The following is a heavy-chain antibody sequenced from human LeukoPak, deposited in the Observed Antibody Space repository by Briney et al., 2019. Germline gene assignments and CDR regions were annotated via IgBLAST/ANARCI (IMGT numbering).Heavy chain of an antibody. CDR2: ISSSGSTI. V-gene: IGHV3-48*03. CDR1: GFTFSSYE. Sequence: GGSLRLSCAASGFTFSSYEMNWVRQAPGKGLEWVSYISSSGSTIYYADSVKGRFTISRGNDKNSLYLQMNSLRAEDTAVYYCARYQAVGYDYVWGSYRFFDYWGQGTLVTVSS. J-gene: IGHJ4*02. D-gene: IGHD3-16*02. CDR3: ARYQAVGYDYVWGSYRFFDY.